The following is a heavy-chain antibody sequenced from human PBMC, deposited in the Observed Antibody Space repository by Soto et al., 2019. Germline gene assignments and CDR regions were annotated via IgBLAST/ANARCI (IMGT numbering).Heavy chain of an antibody. CDR3: ARGDYYDSSGPFSDAFDI. D-gene: IGHD3-22*01. CDR2: IKPDGSEK. Sequence: GGSLRLACAASGFTFSSHWMSWVRQAPGKGLEWVANIKPDGSEKWYVDSVKGRFTISRDNAKNSLYLQMNSLRAEDTAVYYCARGDYYDSSGPFSDAFDIWGQGTMVTVSS. V-gene: IGHV3-7*04. J-gene: IGHJ3*02. CDR1: GFTFSSHW.